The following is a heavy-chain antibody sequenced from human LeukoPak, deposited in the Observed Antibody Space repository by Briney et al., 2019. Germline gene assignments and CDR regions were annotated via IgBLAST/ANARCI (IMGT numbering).Heavy chain of an antibody. CDR3: VKDIHYYGSGNYYNGYFDY. CDR1: GFSFSSYA. J-gene: IGHJ4*02. CDR2: ISSNGGST. D-gene: IGHD3-10*01. V-gene: IGHV3-64D*09. Sequence: GGSLRLSCSASGFSFSSYAMHWVRQAPGKGLEYVSAISSNGGSTYYADSVKGRFTISKDNSKNTLYLQVSSLRAEDTAAYYCVKDIHYYGSGNYYNGYFDYWGQGTLVTVSS.